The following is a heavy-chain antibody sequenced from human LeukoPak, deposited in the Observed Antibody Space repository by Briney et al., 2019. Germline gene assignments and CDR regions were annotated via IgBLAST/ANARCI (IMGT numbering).Heavy chain of an antibody. CDR1: GFTFSSYA. D-gene: IGHD3-22*01. V-gene: IGHV3-23*01. J-gene: IGHJ4*02. Sequence: GGSLRLSCAASGFTFSSYAMSWVRQAPGKGLEWVSAISGSGGSTYYADSVKGRFTISRDNSKNTLYLQMNSLRAEDTAVYYCARDLAGHYYDSSGYSHYWGQGTLVTVSS. CDR2: ISGSGGST. CDR3: ARDLAGHYYDSSGYSHY.